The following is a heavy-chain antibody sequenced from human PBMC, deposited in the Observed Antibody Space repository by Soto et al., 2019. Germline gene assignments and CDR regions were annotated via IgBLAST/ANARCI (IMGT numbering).Heavy chain of an antibody. CDR3: AFARYDSSGYRYYYYSMDV. Sequence: GGSLRLSCVGSEFIFSSYAMTWVRQAPGKGLEWVSAIGGGGSIYYADSVKGRFTISRDNSKNTLYLQMNTLRAEDTAVYYCAFARYDSSGYRYYYYSMDVWGQGTTVTVSS. J-gene: IGHJ6*01. D-gene: IGHD3-22*01. V-gene: IGHV3-23*01. CDR2: IGGGGSI. CDR1: EFIFSSYA.